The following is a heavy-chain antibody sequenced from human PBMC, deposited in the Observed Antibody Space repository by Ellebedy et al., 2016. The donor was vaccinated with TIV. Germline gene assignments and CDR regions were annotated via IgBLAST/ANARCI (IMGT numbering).Heavy chain of an antibody. CDR1: GFTVSSNY. D-gene: IGHD2-2*01. J-gene: IGHJ4*02. V-gene: IGHV3-53*01. Sequence: GESLKISCAASGFTVSSNYMRWVRHSPGTGLELVSIINAGDNTYYADSVKGRFTISRDNSKNTLYLQMNSLRADDPAVYYCARGGCSTGCNPLDYWGQGTLVTVSS. CDR3: ARGGCSTGCNPLDY. CDR2: INAGDNT.